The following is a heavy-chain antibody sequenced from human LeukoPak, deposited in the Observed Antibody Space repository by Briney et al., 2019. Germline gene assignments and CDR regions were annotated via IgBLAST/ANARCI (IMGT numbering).Heavy chain of an antibody. V-gene: IGHV4-59*08. Sequence: SETLSLTCTVSGDSITSYYWNWIRQPPGTGLEWIGYIYYSGSTNYNPSLKSRVTISVDTSKNQFSLKLSSVTAADTAVYYCARLEVAGLVDYWGQGTLVTVSS. J-gene: IGHJ4*02. CDR2: IYYSGST. D-gene: IGHD2-15*01. CDR1: GDSITSYY. CDR3: ARLEVAGLVDY.